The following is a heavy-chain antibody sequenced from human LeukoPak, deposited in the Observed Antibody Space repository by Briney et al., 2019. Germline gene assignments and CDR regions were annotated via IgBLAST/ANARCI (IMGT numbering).Heavy chain of an antibody. CDR1: GGSISNYY. CDR2: IYYSGTT. CDR3: ARGVVVIPYYYYYYMDV. Sequence: PSETLSLTCTVSGGSISNYYWNWIRQPPGKGLEWIGYIYYSGTTNYNPSLKSQVSMSVDTSKNQFSLKLSSVTAADTAVYYCARGVVVIPYYYYYYMDVWGKGTTVTVSS. V-gene: IGHV4-59*12. J-gene: IGHJ6*03. D-gene: IGHD2-2*01.